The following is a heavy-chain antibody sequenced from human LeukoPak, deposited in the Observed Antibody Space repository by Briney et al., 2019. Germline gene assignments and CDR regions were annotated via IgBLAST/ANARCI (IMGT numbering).Heavy chain of an antibody. CDR2: IYPGDSDT. CDR1: GYRFTSYW. CDR3: ARQASPNQYCSSTSCPYYFDY. V-gene: IGHV5-51*01. D-gene: IGHD2-2*01. Sequence: GESLKISCKGSGYRFTSYWIGWVRQMPGKGLEWMGIIYPGDSDTRDSPSLQGQVTISADKSISTAYLQWSSLKASDTAMYYCARQASPNQYCSSTSCPYYFDYWGQGTLVTVSS. J-gene: IGHJ4*02.